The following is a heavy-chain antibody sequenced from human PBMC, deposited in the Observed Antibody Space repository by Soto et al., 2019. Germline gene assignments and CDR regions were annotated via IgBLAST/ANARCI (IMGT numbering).Heavy chain of an antibody. Sequence: QVQLVEAGGGVVQHGRSLRLSCAASGFTFSSYAMHCVRQAPGQGLERVAVISYDGINKYYADSLKGRFTISRDNSKNSMYVQMNSMRAEDTAVYYCAISLWRDDYNWGYFDLWGRGALVTVSS. CDR3: AISLWRDDYNWGYFDL. CDR1: GFTFSSYA. CDR2: ISYDGINK. J-gene: IGHJ2*01. V-gene: IGHV3-30-3*01. D-gene: IGHD4-4*01.